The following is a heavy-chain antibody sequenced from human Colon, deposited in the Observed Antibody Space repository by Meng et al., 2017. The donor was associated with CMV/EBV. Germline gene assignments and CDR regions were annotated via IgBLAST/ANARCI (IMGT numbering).Heavy chain of an antibody. CDR2: ISAYNGNT. J-gene: IGHJ6*02. Sequence: ASVKVSCKASGYTFTSYGISWVRQAPGQGREWMGWISAYNGNTNYAQKLQGRVTMTTDTSTSTAYMELRSLRSDDTAVYYCARVDSGYDYYYYGMDGWGQGTTVTVSS. CDR3: ARVDSGYDYYYYGMDG. CDR1: GYTFTSYG. V-gene: IGHV1-18*01. D-gene: IGHD3-22*01.